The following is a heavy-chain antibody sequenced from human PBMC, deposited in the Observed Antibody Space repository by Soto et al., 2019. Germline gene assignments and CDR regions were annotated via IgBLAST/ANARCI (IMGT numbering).Heavy chain of an antibody. CDR2: IYPRNSDT. CDR3: ARLTRYSNRGEGYFDY. J-gene: IGHJ4*02. V-gene: IGHV5-51*01. D-gene: IGHD6-13*01. CDR1: GYSFTTYW. Sequence: VEFLKISFKGFGYSFTTYWIRWVRQMPGKGLYGMVIIYPRNSDTRYMPSFQGQVTISADKSMRTAYLQRSSLKASDTVMYYCARLTRYSNRGEGYFDYWGQGTLVNISS.